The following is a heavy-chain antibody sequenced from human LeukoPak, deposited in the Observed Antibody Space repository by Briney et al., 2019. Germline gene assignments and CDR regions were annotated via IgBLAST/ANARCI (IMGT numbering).Heavy chain of an antibody. CDR1: GFTFSSYW. V-gene: IGHV3-74*01. D-gene: IGHD5-18*01. J-gene: IGHJ4*02. CDR2: INSDGSST. Sequence: GGSLRLSCAASGFTFSSYWMHWVRQAPGKGLVWVSRINSDGSSTSYADSVKGRFTISRDNAKNTLYLQMNSLRAEDTAVYYCAREVSGGYSYGYFDYWGQGTLVTVSS. CDR3: AREVSGGYSYGYFDY.